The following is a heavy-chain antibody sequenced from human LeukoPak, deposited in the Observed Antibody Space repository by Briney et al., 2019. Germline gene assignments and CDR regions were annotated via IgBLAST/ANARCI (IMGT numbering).Heavy chain of an antibody. CDR1: GFTFSSYG. J-gene: IGHJ3*02. D-gene: IGHD1-26*01. CDR3: ATPEWESHPGDAFDI. CDR2: ISYDGSNK. Sequence: GGSLRLSCAASGFTFSSYGMHWVRQAPGKGLEWVAVISYDGSNKYYADSVKGRFTISRDNSKNTLYLQMNRLRAEDTAVYYCATPEWESHPGDAFDIWGQGTMVTVSS. V-gene: IGHV3-30*03.